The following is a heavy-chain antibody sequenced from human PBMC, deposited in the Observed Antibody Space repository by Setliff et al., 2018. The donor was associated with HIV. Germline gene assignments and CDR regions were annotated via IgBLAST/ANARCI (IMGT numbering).Heavy chain of an antibody. V-gene: IGHV2-70*11. CDR2: IDWDDDK. D-gene: IGHD3-3*02. CDR1: GFSLSTSGMC. Sequence: PTQTLTLTCTFSGFSLSTSGMCVSWIRQPPGKALEWLARIDWDDDKYYSTSLKTRLTISKDTSKNQVVLTMTNMDPVDPATYHCARYSIPGGWFDPWGQGTLVTVSS. CDR3: ARYSIPGGWFDP. J-gene: IGHJ5*02.